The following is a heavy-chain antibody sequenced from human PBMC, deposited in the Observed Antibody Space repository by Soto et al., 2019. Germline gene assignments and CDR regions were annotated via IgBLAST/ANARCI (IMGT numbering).Heavy chain of an antibody. J-gene: IGHJ4*02. CDR3: ARHFRQVAALPG. D-gene: IGHD6-13*01. CDR1: GYSFAGYW. CDR2: IDPSDSQT. V-gene: IGHV5-10-1*01. Sequence: PGESLKISCKGSGYSFAGYWITWVRQKPGKGLEWMGRIDPSDSQTYYSPSFRGHVTISATKSITTVFLQWSSLRASDTAMYYCARHFRQVAALPGWGQGTLVTVSS.